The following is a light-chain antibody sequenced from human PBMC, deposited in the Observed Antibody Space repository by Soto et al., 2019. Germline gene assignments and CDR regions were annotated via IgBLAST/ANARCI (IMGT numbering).Light chain of an antibody. CDR3: QQYDNLSLT. CDR1: QTISSW. V-gene: IGKV1-5*01. J-gene: IGKJ4*01. Sequence: DIQMTQSPSTLSASVGDRVTITCLASQTISSWLAWYQQKPGKAPELLIYDASTLESGVPSRFSGSGSGTEFTFTISSLQPEDIATYYCQQYDNLSLTCGGGTKVDIK. CDR2: DAS.